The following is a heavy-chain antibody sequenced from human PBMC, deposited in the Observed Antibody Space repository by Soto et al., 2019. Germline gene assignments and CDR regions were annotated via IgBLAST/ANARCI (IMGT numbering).Heavy chain of an antibody. CDR2: IYYSGST. CDR3: ARDARGYWPREDYYYYMDV. CDR1: GGSISSYY. D-gene: IGHD3-22*01. Sequence: SETLSLTCTVSGGSISSYYWSWIRQPPGKGLEWIGYIYYSGSTNYNPSLKSRVTISVDTSKNQFSLKLSSVTAADTAVYYCARDARGYWPREDYYYYMDVWGKGTTVTVSS. J-gene: IGHJ6*03. V-gene: IGHV4-59*01.